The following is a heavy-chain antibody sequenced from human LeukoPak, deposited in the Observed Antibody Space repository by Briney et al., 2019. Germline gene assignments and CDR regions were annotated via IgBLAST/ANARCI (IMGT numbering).Heavy chain of an antibody. CDR2: IKEGGNER. CDR3: ARGGETKLTY. CDR1: GFTFSSYQ. V-gene: IGHV3-7*01. Sequence: GGSLRLSCAASGFTFSSYQMSWVRQAPGKGLERVANIKEGGNERYYLDSVKGRFTISRDNAKNSLYLQMNSLRAEDTAVYYCARGGETKLTYWGQGTLVTVSS. J-gene: IGHJ4*02. D-gene: IGHD4-11*01.